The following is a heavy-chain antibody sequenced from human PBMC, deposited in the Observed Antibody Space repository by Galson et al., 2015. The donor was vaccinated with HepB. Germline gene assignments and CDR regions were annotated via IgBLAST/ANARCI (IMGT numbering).Heavy chain of an antibody. J-gene: IGHJ5*02. D-gene: IGHD3-22*01. Sequence: SLRLSCAASGFDFNAYGIHWVRQAPGKGLEWVAVILFDGTNKYYAHSVKGRFTISRDNSKNTVYLQMNSLTTADTAMYYCAKVERPYYYDTSGSWGQGTLVIVSS. CDR2: ILFDGTNK. V-gene: IGHV3-30*18. CDR3: AKVERPYYYDTSGS. CDR1: GFDFNAYG.